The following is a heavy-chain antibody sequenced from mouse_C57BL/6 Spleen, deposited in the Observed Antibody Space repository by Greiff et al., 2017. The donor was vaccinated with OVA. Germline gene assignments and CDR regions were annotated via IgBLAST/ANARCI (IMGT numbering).Heavy chain of an antibody. CDR1: GFNIKDYY. CDR3: TTFYYGSSYGYFDV. V-gene: IGHV14-1*01. CDR2: IDPEDGDT. D-gene: IGHD1-1*01. Sequence: VQLQQSGAELVRPGASVKLSCTASGFNIKDYYMHWVKQRPEQGLEWIGRIDPEDGDTEYAPKFQGKATMTADTSSNTAYLQLSSLTSEDTAVYYCTTFYYGSSYGYFDVWGTGTTGTVSS. J-gene: IGHJ1*03.